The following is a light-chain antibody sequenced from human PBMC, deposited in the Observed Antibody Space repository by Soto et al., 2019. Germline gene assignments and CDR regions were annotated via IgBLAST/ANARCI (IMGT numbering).Light chain of an antibody. CDR3: QQYNNWPPWT. J-gene: IGKJ1*01. Sequence: ENVMAQSPTPLSVSPGERANLFFRARQGVYRNFAWYQQKPGQAPRLLIYGASTRATGIPARFSGSGSGTEFTLTISSLQSEDFAVYYCQQYNNWPPWTFGQGTKVEIK. CDR1: QGVYRN. V-gene: IGKV3-15*01. CDR2: GAS.